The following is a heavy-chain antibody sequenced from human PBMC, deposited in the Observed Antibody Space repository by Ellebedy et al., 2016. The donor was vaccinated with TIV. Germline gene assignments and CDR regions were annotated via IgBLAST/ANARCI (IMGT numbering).Heavy chain of an antibody. CDR1: GFPFSKYG. V-gene: IGHV3-33*01. Sequence: GESLKISCAASGFPFSKYGLHRVRQAPGKGLEWVAVIWYDGRNKYYADSVKGRFTISRDNSKNTLYLQMNSLRVEDTALYYCARDEPGTAAPDAFDIWGQGTMVTVSS. J-gene: IGHJ3*02. CDR3: ARDEPGTAAPDAFDI. D-gene: IGHD2-2*01. CDR2: IWYDGRNK.